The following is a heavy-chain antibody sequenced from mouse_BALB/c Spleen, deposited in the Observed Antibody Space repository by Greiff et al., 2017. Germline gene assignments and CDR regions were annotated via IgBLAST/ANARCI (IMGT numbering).Heavy chain of an antibody. J-gene: IGHJ3*01. V-gene: IGHV5-2*03. CDR3: ARERAPGTFAY. CDR2: INSDGGST. CDR1: EYEFPSHD. Sequence: EVKLVESGGGLVKPGGSLKLSCESNEYEFPSHDMSWVRKTPEKRLELVAAINSDGGSTYYPDTMERRFIISRDNTKKTLYLQMSSLRSEDTALYYCARERAPGTFAYWGQGTLVTVSA. D-gene: IGHD4-1*01.